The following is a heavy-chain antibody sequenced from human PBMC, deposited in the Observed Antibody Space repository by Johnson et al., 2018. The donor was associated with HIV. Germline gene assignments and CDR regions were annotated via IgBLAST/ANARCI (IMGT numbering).Heavy chain of an antibody. J-gene: IGHJ3*02. D-gene: IGHD3-22*01. Sequence: VQLVESGGGVVQPGRSLRLSCAASGFTFSSYGMHWVRQAPGKGLEWVAVISYDGSNKYYADSVKGRFTISRDNSKNTLYLQMNSLRAEDTAVFYCAKVYYDSSVYGAFDIWGQGTMVTVSS. CDR3: AKVYYDSSVYGAFDI. CDR2: ISYDGSNK. V-gene: IGHV3-30*19. CDR1: GFTFSSYG.